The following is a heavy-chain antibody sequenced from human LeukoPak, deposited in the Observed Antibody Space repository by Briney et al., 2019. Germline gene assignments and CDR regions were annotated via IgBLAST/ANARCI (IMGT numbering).Heavy chain of an antibody. CDR3: ARALRGTVVTYYYYMDV. CDR1: GGSISSGSYY. V-gene: IGHV4-61*02. J-gene: IGHJ6*03. D-gene: IGHD4-23*01. CDR2: IYTSGST. Sequence: SETLSLTCTVSGGSISSGSYYWSWIRQPAGKGLEWIGRIYTSGSTNYNPSLKSRVTITVDTSKNQFSLKLSSVTAADTAVYYCARALRGTVVTYYYYMDVWGKGTTVTVSS.